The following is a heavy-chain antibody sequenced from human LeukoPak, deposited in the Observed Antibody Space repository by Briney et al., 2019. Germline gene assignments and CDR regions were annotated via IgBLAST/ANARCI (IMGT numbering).Heavy chain of an antibody. D-gene: IGHD1-26*01. CDR2: IYHSGST. V-gene: IGHV4-38-2*01. CDR3: ARQGSRGRIVGYFQH. Sequence: SEILSLTCAVSGYSISSGYYWGWIRQPPGKGLEWIESIYHSGSTYYNPSLKSRVTISVDTSKNQFSLKLSSVTAADTAVYYCARQGSRGRIVGYFQHWGQGTLVTVSS. CDR1: GYSISSGYY. J-gene: IGHJ1*01.